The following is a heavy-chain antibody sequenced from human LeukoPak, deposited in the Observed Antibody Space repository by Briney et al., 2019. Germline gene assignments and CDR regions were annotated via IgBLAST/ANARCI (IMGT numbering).Heavy chain of an antibody. V-gene: IGHV4-61*01. Sequence: SETLSLTCAVSGYSISSGYYCGWIRQPPGKGLEWIGYIYYSGSTNYNPSLKSRVTISVDTSKNQFSLKLSSVTAADTAVYYCARVPQLDYCSSTSCYTGGYYFDYWGQGTLVTVSS. CDR2: IYYSGST. J-gene: IGHJ4*02. CDR3: ARVPQLDYCSSTSCYTGGYYFDY. CDR1: GYSISSGYY. D-gene: IGHD2-2*02.